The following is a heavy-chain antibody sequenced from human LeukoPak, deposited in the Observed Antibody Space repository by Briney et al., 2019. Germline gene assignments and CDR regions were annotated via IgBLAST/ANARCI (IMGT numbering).Heavy chain of an antibody. D-gene: IGHD6-19*01. V-gene: IGHV3-30*03. CDR3: ATDRGWFFDN. CDR1: GYTFSSSG. J-gene: IGHJ4*02. Sequence: GGSLRLSCAASGYTFSSSGMHWVRQAPGTGLEWVAFISHEGIEKYYADSVKGRFTISRDNSKNTLYLQMNSLRDEDTAVFYCATDRGWFFDNWGQGTLVTVAS. CDR2: ISHEGIEK.